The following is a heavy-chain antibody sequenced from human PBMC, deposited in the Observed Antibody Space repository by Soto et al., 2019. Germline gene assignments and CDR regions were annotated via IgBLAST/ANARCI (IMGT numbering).Heavy chain of an antibody. CDR1: GDSISSMNW. CDR2: IHHSGST. CDR3: ARHRMITIEGAEYGMYV. Sequence: SETLSLTCAVSGDSISSMNWWSWVRQPPGKGLEWIGEIHHSGSTNYNPSLKSRVTISVDTSKNQFSLKLSSVTAADTTVYYCARHRMITIEGAEYGMYVWGQGTTVTVS. D-gene: IGHD3-16*01. J-gene: IGHJ6*02. V-gene: IGHV4-4*02.